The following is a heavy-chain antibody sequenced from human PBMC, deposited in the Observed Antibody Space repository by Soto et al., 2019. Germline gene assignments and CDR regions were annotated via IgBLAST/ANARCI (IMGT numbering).Heavy chain of an antibody. D-gene: IGHD4-17*01. V-gene: IGHV4-59*08. Sequence: QVQLQESRPGLVKPSETLSLTCTVSGGSVSSYYWGWIRQPPGKGLEWIGYIYYSGSTKYKPSLQNRVTMSVATSNTQFSLKVSSVTAADTAVFYCARHSDRDYGLYYFGSWGLGALVTVSS. J-gene: IGHJ4*02. CDR3: ARHSDRDYGLYYFGS. CDR2: IYYSGST. CDR1: GGSVSSYY.